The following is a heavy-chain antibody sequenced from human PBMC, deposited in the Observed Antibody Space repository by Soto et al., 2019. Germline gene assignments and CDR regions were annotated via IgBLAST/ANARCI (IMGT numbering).Heavy chain of an antibody. CDR2: INHSGST. CDR3: ARGETVTTDNYYYYGMDV. J-gene: IGHJ6*02. Sequence: ETLTLTCTVSGGSFSGYYWSWIRQPPGKGLEWIGEINHSGSTNYNPSLKSRATISVDTSKNQFSLKLSSVTAADTAVYYCARGETVTTDNYYYYGMDVWGQGTTVTVSS. V-gene: IGHV4-34*01. D-gene: IGHD4-17*01. CDR1: GGSFSGYY.